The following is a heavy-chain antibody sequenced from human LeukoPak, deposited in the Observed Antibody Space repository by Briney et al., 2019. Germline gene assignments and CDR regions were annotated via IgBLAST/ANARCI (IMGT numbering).Heavy chain of an antibody. Sequence: GGSLRLSCAASGFTVSSNYMSWVRQAPGKGLEWVSVIYSGGSTYYADSVKGRFTISRDNSKNTLYLQMNSLRAEDTAVYYCARDHITMVRGVIYDAFDIRGQGTMVTVSS. CDR2: IYSGGST. D-gene: IGHD3-10*01. J-gene: IGHJ3*02. CDR3: ARDHITMVRGVIYDAFDI. CDR1: GFTVSSNY. V-gene: IGHV3-53*01.